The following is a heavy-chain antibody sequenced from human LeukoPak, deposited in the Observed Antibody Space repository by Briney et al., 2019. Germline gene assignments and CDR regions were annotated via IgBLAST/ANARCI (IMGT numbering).Heavy chain of an antibody. J-gene: IGHJ4*02. CDR1: GASISSSNW. Sequence: SETLSLTCAVSGASISSSNWWNWVRQPPGKGLEWIGEIYHSGSINYNPSLKSRVTISVDKSKNQFSLKLSSVTAADTAVYYCARGRRFLEWLLYFDYWGQGTLVTVSS. V-gene: IGHV4-4*02. D-gene: IGHD3-3*01. CDR3: ARGRRFLEWLLYFDY. CDR2: IYHSGSI.